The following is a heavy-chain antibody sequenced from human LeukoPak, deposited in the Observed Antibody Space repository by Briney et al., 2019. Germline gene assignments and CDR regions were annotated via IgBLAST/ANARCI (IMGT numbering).Heavy chain of an antibody. CDR2: INHSGST. CDR3: ARAIAAAGTIGRFDP. CDR1: GGSFSGYY. D-gene: IGHD6-13*01. V-gene: IGHV4-34*01. J-gene: IGHJ5*02. Sequence: SETLSLTCAVYGGSFSGYYWSWIRQPPGKGLEWIGEINHSGSTNYNPSLKSRVTISVDTSKNQFSLKLSSVTAADTAVYYCARAIAAAGTIGRFDPWGQGTLVTVSS.